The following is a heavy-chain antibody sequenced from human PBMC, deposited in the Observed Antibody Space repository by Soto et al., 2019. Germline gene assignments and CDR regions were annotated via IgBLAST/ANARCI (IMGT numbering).Heavy chain of an antibody. CDR2: IKQDGSEK. Sequence: GGSLRLSCAASGFTFSSYWMSWVRQAPGKGLEWVANIKQDGSEKYYVDSVKGRFTISRDNAKNSLYLQMNSLRAEDTAVYCCARAVVVSSAGIDYWGQGTLVTVSS. V-gene: IGHV3-7*01. J-gene: IGHJ4*02. CDR3: ARAVVVSSAGIDY. CDR1: GFTFSSYW. D-gene: IGHD6-13*01.